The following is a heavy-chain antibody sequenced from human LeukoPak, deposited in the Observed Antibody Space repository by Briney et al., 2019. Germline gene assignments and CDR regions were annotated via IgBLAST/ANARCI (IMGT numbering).Heavy chain of an antibody. V-gene: IGHV3-53*01. CDR3: ARGYCTGTNCLVDY. CDR1: GFTVSTNF. Sequence: GGSLRLSCAASGFTVSTNFMNWVRQAPGKGLEWVSIMYSGGSTYYADSAKGRFTISRDDSKNTVCLQMNSLRADDTAKYYCARGYCTGTNCLVDYWGKGTLVTVSS. CDR2: MYSGGST. J-gene: IGHJ4*02. D-gene: IGHD2-8*02.